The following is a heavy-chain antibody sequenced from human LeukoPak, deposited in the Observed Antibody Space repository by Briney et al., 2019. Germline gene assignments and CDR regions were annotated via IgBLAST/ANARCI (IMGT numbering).Heavy chain of an antibody. CDR3: AREGVGITTYFDY. J-gene: IGHJ4*02. CDR2: LYSDGKT. CDR1: RFTFNSYA. D-gene: IGHD1-1*01. Sequence: GGSLRLSCAASRFTFNSYAMSWVRQAPGKGLEWVSVLYSDGKTFYADSVRGRFTISRDNSKNTLYLQMNSLRVEDTAVYYCAREGVGITTYFDYWGQGTLVTVSS. V-gene: IGHV3-53*01.